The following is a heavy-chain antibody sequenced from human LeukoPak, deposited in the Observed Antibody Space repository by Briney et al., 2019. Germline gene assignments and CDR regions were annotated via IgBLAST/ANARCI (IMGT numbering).Heavy chain of an antibody. CDR2: INHSGST. J-gene: IGHJ5*02. CDR3: ARASTLTYYYDSSGSHGRFDP. Sequence: SETLSLTCTVSGGSISSYYWSWIRQPPGKGLEWIGEINHSGSTNYNPSLKSRVTISVDTSKNQFSLKLSSVTAADTAVYYCARASTLTYYYDSSGSHGRFDPWGQGTLVTVSS. D-gene: IGHD3-22*01. V-gene: IGHV4-34*01. CDR1: GGSISSYY.